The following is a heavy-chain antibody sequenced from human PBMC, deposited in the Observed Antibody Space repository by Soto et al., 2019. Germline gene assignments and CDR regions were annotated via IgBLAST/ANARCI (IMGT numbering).Heavy chain of an antibody. V-gene: IGHV4-31*03. CDR1: GGSISSGGYY. CDR2: IYYSGST. Sequence: PSETLSLTCTVSGGSISSGGYYWSWIRQHPGKGLEWIGYIYYSGSTYYNPSLKSRVTISVDTSKNQFSLKLSSVTAADTAVYYCARGITIFGVVKSFWFDPWGQGTLVTVPS. D-gene: IGHD3-3*01. CDR3: ARGITIFGVVKSFWFDP. J-gene: IGHJ5*02.